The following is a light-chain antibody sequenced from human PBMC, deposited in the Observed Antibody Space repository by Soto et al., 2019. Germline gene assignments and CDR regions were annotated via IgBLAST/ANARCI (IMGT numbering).Light chain of an antibody. J-gene: IGKJ1*01. V-gene: IGKV1-39*01. CDR2: AAT. CDR3: QQYDKYST. CDR1: QSVSYY. Sequence: DIQMTQSPSSLSASVGDGVTITCRASQSVSYYLNWYQQKAGQAPKLLIYAATTLQSGVPARFSGGGSGTHFTLTISSLQPEDFATYYCQQYDKYSTFGHGTKVDVK.